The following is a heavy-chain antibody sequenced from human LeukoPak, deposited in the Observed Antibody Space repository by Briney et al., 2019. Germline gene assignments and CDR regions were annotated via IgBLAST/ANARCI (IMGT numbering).Heavy chain of an antibody. CDR2: INPYSGGT. CDR1: GYTFTDYY. D-gene: IGHD3-16*01. J-gene: IGHJ4*02. CDR3: ARDRVQYDYVWGSYPDY. V-gene: IGHV1-2*02. Sequence: GASVKVSCKASGYTFTDYYMHWVRQAPGQGLEWMGWINPYSGGTNYEQKFQGRVTMTRDTSISTAYMELSRLRSDDTAVYYCARDRVQYDYVWGSYPDYWGQGTLVTVSS.